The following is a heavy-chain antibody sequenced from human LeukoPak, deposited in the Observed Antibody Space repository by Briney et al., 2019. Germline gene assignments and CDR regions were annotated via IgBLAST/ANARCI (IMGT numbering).Heavy chain of an antibody. V-gene: IGHV4-30-2*01. CDR1: GGSISSGGYS. D-gene: IGHD2-15*01. J-gene: IGHJ4*02. CDR2: IYHSGST. CDR3: ARDIGYSGYFDY. Sequence: SETLSLTCAVSGGSISSGGYSWSWIRQPPGKGLEWIGYIYHSGSTYYNPSLKSRVTISVDRSKNQFSLKLSSVTAADTAVYYCARDIGYSGYFDYWGQGTLVTVSS.